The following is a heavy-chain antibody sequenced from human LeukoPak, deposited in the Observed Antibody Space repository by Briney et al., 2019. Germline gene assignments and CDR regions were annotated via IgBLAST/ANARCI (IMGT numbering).Heavy chain of an antibody. D-gene: IGHD2-21*01. Sequence: SETLSLTCTISGGSISGFYWTRIRQPPGKGLEYIGYMYYTGTTNYNPSLMSRITLSLDTSKNHFSLKLTSVTAADTAVYYCARVYSDLVRLDPWGQGTLVTVSS. J-gene: IGHJ5*02. V-gene: IGHV4-59*01. CDR2: MYYTGTT. CDR1: GGSISGFY. CDR3: ARVYSDLVRLDP.